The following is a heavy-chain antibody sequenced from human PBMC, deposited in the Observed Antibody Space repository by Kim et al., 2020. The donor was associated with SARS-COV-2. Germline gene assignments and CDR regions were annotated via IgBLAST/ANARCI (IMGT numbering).Heavy chain of an antibody. V-gene: IGHV3-48*02. Sequence: GGSLRLSCAASGFTFSSYSMNWVRQAPGKGLEWVSYISSSSSTIYYADSVKGRFTISRDNAKNSLYLQMNSLRDEDTAVYYCARETKYYDSSDAFDIWGQGTMVTVSS. CDR3: ARETKYYDSSDAFDI. CDR1: GFTFSSYS. D-gene: IGHD3-22*01. CDR2: ISSSSSTI. J-gene: IGHJ3*02.